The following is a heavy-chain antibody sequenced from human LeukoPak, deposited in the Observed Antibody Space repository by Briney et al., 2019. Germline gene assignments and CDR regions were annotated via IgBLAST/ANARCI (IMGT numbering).Heavy chain of an antibody. CDR1: GFTVSSNY. CDR2: IYSGGST. V-gene: IGHV3-53*01. Sequence: GGSPRLSCAASGFTVSSNYMSWVRQAPGKGLEWVSVIYSGGSTYYADSVKGRFTISRDNSKNTLYLQMNSLRAEDTAVYYCARVSRGPHPYYYDSSGYMDYWGQGTLVTVSS. J-gene: IGHJ4*02. CDR3: ARVSRGPHPYYYDSSGYMDY. D-gene: IGHD3-22*01.